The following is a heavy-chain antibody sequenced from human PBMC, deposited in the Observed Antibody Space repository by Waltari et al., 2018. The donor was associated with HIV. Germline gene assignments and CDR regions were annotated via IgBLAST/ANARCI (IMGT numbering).Heavy chain of an antibody. D-gene: IGHD3-22*01. CDR2: INPNRGDT. V-gene: IGHV1-2*02. CDR1: GYTFTASY. J-gene: IGHJ4*02. CDR3: ARDYDSNGMYYFDY. Sequence: QVQLLQSGAEVKKPGASVKVSCQASGYTFTASYLPWVRQAPGQGPEWMGWINPNRGDTNYAQKFQGRVTMTRDTSITTAYMELSRLRSDDTAVYFCARDYDSNGMYYFDYWGQGTLVTVSS.